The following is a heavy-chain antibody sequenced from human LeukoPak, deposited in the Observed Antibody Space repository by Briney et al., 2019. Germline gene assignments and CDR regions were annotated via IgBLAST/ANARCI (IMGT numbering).Heavy chain of an antibody. CDR3: ARHHGAVAGTMSYYYYGMDV. CDR1: GGSISSSSYY. Sequence: SETLSLTCTVSGGSISSSSYYWGWIRQPPGKGLEWIGSIYYSGSTYYNPSLKSRVTISVDTSKNQFSLKLSSVTAADTAVYYCARHHGAVAGTMSYYYYGMDVWGQGTTVTVSS. V-gene: IGHV4-39*01. J-gene: IGHJ6*02. CDR2: IYYSGST. D-gene: IGHD6-19*01.